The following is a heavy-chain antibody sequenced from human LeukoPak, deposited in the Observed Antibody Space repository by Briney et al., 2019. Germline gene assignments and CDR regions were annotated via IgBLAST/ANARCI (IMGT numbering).Heavy chain of an antibody. CDR1: GFTFDDYA. D-gene: IGHD6-13*01. Sequence: GRSLRLSCAASGFTFDDYAMHWVRQAPGKGLEWVSGISWNSGSIGYADSVKGRFTISRDNAKYSLYLQMNSLRAEDTALYYCAKDIAAAGTGWYFDLWGRGTLVTVSS. J-gene: IGHJ2*01. CDR3: AKDIAAAGTGWYFDL. CDR2: ISWNSGSI. V-gene: IGHV3-9*01.